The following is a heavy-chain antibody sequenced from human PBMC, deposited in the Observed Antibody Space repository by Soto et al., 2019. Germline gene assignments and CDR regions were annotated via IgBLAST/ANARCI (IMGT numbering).Heavy chain of an antibody. J-gene: IGHJ4*02. V-gene: IGHV4-59*01. CDR1: GDSISTFY. D-gene: IGHD3-22*01. Sequence: LSLTCTVSGDSISTFYWGWMRQSPGKELEWIGYVYYTGSTNYNPSLKGRVTISVDRSKNQFSLKLTSANAADTAVYYCARGRTVRNYTDDSSDYFYFFDYWGQGTQVTVSS. CDR3: ARGRTVRNYTDDSSDYFYFFDY. CDR2: VYYTGST.